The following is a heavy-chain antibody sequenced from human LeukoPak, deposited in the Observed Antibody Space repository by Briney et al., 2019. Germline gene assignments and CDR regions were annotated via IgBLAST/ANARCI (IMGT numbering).Heavy chain of an antibody. CDR3: ARSGSYGDAFDI. CDR2: IYYSGST. Sequence: SETLSLTCTVSGGSISSGDYYWSLIRQPPGNGLEWIGYIYYSGSTYYNPSLKSRVTISVDTSKNQFSLKLSSVTAADTAVYYCARSGSYGDAFDIWGQGTMVTVSS. V-gene: IGHV4-30-4*08. CDR1: GGSISSGDYY. J-gene: IGHJ3*02. D-gene: IGHD1-26*01.